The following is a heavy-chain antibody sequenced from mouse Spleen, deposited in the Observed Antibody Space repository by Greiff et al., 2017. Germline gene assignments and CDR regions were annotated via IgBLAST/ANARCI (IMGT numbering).Heavy chain of an antibody. CDR3: ARDKGGIYYDYDGYFDV. J-gene: IGHJ1*03. V-gene: IGHV5-4*01. CDR2: ISDGGSYT. CDR1: GFTFSSYA. D-gene: IGHD2-4*01. Sequence: EVQLVESGGGLVKPGGSLKLSCAASGFTFSSYAMSWVRQTPEKRLEWVATISDGGSYTYYPDNVKGRFTLSRDNAKNNLYLQMSHLKSEDTAMYYCARDKGGIYYDYDGYFDVWGTGTTVTVSS.